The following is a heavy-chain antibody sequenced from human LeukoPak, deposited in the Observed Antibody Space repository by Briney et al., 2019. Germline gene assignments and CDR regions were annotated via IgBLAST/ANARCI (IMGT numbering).Heavy chain of an antibody. CDR1: GFAFSTYG. D-gene: IGHD2-21*02. CDR3: AKDRQRAYCGGDCYSRPSYFDY. J-gene: IGHJ4*02. Sequence: GGSLRLSCAASGFAFSTYGMHWVRQAPGKGLECVAVISYDGSHKYYADSVKGRFTISRDNSKSTLYLQMNSLRTEDTAVYYCAKDRQRAYCGGDCYSRPSYFDYWGQGTQVTVSS. CDR2: ISYDGSHK. V-gene: IGHV3-30*18.